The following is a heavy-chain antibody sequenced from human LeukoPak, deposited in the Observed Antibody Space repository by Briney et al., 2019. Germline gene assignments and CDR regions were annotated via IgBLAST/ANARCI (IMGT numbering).Heavy chain of an antibody. J-gene: IGHJ3*02. CDR1: GYTFTSYG. Sequence: ASVKVSCXASGYTFTSYGISWVRQAPGQGLEWMGWISAYNGNTNYAQKLQGRVTMTTDTSTSTAYMELRSLRSEDTAVYYCAVYDSSGYYPGWYSFDIWGQGTMVTVSS. V-gene: IGHV1-18*01. CDR2: ISAYNGNT. D-gene: IGHD3-22*01. CDR3: AVYDSSGYYPGWYSFDI.